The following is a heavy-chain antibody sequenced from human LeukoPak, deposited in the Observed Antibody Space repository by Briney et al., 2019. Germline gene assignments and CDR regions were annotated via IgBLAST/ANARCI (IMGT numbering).Heavy chain of an antibody. V-gene: IGHV4-38-2*02. J-gene: IGHJ4*02. Sequence: SETLSLTCTVSGYSISSGYYWGWIRQPPGNGLEWIGSIYHCGSTYYNQSLKSRVTISVDTSKNQFSLKLSSVTAADTAVYYCAREAIAFWSGYRYYSDYWGQETLVTVSS. D-gene: IGHD3-3*01. CDR1: GYSISSGYY. CDR3: AREAIAFWSGYRYYSDY. CDR2: IYHCGST.